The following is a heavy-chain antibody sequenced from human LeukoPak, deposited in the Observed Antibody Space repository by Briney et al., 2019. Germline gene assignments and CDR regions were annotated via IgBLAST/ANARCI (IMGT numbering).Heavy chain of an antibody. D-gene: IGHD4-17*01. CDR3: ARAATVTTYGWFDP. CDR2: ISSSSSYI. CDR1: GFTFSSYS. V-gene: IGHV3-21*01. J-gene: IGHJ5*02. Sequence: GGSLRLSCAASGFTFSSYSMNWVRQAPGKGLEWVSSISSSSSYIYYADSVKGRFTISRDNAENSLYLQMNSLRAEDTAVYYCARAATVTTYGWFDPWGQGTLVTVSS.